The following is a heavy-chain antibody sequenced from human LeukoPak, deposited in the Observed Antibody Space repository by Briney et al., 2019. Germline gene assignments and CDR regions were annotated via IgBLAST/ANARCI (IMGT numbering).Heavy chain of an antibody. D-gene: IGHD6-13*01. CDR2: INPDGSST. CDR3: ARVYGSSWYDY. Sequence: GGSLRLSCAPSGFTLSSYWMHWVRHAPGKGLVWVSRINPDGSSTSYADSVKGRFTTSRDNAKNTLYLQMNSLRAEDTAVYYCARVYGSSWYDYWGQGTLVTVSS. V-gene: IGHV3-74*01. J-gene: IGHJ4*02. CDR1: GFTLSSYW.